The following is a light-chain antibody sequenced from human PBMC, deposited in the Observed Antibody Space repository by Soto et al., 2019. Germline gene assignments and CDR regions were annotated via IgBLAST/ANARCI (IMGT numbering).Light chain of an antibody. CDR2: GVT. CDR1: RSDIGSYNS. CDR3: NSYTSSSTLV. J-gene: IGLJ2*01. V-gene: IGLV2-14*02. Sequence: QSALTQPASLSGSPGQSITISCTGTRSDIGSYNSIAWYQQHPGKAPRVVIFGVTKRPSGISDRFSGSKSGYTASLTISGLQAEDEADYSCNSYTSSSTLVFGGGTKLTVL.